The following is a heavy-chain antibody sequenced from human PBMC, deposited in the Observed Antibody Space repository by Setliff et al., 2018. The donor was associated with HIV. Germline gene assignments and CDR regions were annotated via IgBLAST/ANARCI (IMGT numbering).Heavy chain of an antibody. CDR1: GFVFSDFW. CDR2: INEDGNKK. Sequence: GGSLRLSCAASGFVFSDFWMSWARQAPGKGLEWIANINEDGNKKYHAGSVWGRFTISRDNSKNMLYLQMNSLTTEDTAVYYCAKPTTVVTSYYFDSWGQGTQVTVSS. CDR3: AKPTTVVTSYYFDS. D-gene: IGHD4-17*01. J-gene: IGHJ4*02. V-gene: IGHV3-7*01.